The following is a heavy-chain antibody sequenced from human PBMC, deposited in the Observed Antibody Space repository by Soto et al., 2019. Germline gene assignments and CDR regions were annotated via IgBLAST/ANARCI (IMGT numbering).Heavy chain of an antibody. Sequence: GGSLRLSCAASGFTVSSKYMSWVRQAPGKGLEWVSLIQRGGPTYYADSVKGRFTISRDTSENTLHLQMDSLRAEDTAVYYCARDDVLCDGGRCYGVPLDGWGKGNTVTFSS. V-gene: IGHV3-66*01. J-gene: IGHJ6*04. CDR3: ARDDVLCDGGRCYGVPLDG. CDR2: IQRGGPT. D-gene: IGHD2-15*01. CDR1: GFTVSSKY.